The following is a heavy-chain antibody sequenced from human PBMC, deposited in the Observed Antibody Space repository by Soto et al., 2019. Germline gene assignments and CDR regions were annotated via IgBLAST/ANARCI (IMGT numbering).Heavy chain of an antibody. CDR1: GFTFSSYS. Sequence: PGGSLRLSCAASGFTFSSYSMNWVRQAPGKGLEWVSSISSSSSYIYYADSVKGRFTISRDNAKNSMYLKMNSLRAEDTAVFYCARAAPVVRRSSSCSGMDVWGQGTTVTVSS. CDR2: ISSSSSYI. J-gene: IGHJ6*02. D-gene: IGHD6-13*01. CDR3: ARAAPVVRRSSSCSGMDV. V-gene: IGHV3-21*01.